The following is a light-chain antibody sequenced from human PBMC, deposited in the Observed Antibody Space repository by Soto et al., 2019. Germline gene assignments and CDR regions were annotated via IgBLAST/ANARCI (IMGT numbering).Light chain of an antibody. Sequence: DIQMTQSPSSLSASVGDRVTITCRARQNINSYLNWYQQKPGKAPKLLIDDASNLATGVPSRFSGSGSGTHFTFTISSLQPEDVATYYCQQYDDLPITFGQGTRLEIK. J-gene: IGKJ5*01. CDR1: QNINSY. CDR2: DAS. CDR3: QQYDDLPIT. V-gene: IGKV1-33*01.